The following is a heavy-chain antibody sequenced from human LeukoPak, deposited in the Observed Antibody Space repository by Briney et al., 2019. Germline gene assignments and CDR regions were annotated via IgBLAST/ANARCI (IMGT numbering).Heavy chain of an antibody. J-gene: IGHJ4*02. V-gene: IGHV4-59*01. CDR1: GGSISTYY. Sequence: PSETLSLTCTVSGGSISTYYWSWIRQPPGKGRGWIGYIYYSGSTNYNPSLKSRVTISVDTSKNQFSLKLSSVTAADTAVYYCARGLTAYYDKSGDDHWGQGTLVTVSS. D-gene: IGHD3-22*01. CDR3: ARGLTAYYDKSGDDH. CDR2: IYYSGST.